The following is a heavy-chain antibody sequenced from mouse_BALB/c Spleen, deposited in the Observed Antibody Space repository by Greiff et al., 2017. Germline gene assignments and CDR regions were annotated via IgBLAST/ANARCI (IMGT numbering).Heavy chain of an antibody. CDR1: GFSLTSYG. Sequence: VHLVESGPGLVQPSQSLSITCTVSGFSLTSYGVHWVRQSPGKGLEWLGVIWSGGSTDYNAAFISRLSISKDNSKSQVFFKMNSLQANDTAIYYCARWGYYYGSSFGAMDYWGQGTSVTVSS. D-gene: IGHD1-1*01. CDR2: IWSGGST. CDR3: ARWGYYYGSSFGAMDY. J-gene: IGHJ4*01. V-gene: IGHV2-2*02.